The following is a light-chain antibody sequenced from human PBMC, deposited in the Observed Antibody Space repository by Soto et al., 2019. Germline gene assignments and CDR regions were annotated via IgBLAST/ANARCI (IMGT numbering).Light chain of an antibody. V-gene: IGKV1-5*03. J-gene: IGKJ1*01. CDR3: QQYNSYPRT. CDR2: KAS. Sequence: DIQMTQSPSTLSASVGARATITCRASQSISSWWAWYQQKPGKAPKLLIYKASSLESGVPSRFSGSGSGTEFTLTISSLQPDDFATYYCQQYNSYPRTFGQGTKVEIK. CDR1: QSISSW.